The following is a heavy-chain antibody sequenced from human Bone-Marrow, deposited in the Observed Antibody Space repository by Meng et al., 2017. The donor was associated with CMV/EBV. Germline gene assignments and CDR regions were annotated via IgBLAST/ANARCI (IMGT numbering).Heavy chain of an antibody. V-gene: IGHV1-8*01. D-gene: IGHD3-10*01. CDR3: ARGRTSPLLWFGETRFDY. CDR2: MNPNSGNT. Sequence: ASVKVSCKASGYTFTSYDTNWVRQATGQGLEWMGGMNPNSGNTGYAQKFQGRVTMTRNTSISTAYMELSSLRSEDTAVYYCARGRTSPLLWFGETRFDYWGQGTLVTVSS. CDR1: GYTFTSYD. J-gene: IGHJ4*02.